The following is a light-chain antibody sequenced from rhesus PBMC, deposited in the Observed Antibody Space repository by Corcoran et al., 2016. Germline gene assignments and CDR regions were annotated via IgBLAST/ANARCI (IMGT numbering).Light chain of an antibody. CDR1: QAISSY. CDR3: QQQNSYPLT. V-gene: IGKV1-25*01. CDR2: RAS. Sequence: DIQMTQSPSSLSASVGDTVTITCRASQAISSYLVWYQQKPGKAPKLLSYRASTLQSGVPSRFSGSGSGTDFTLTISSLQPEDFATYYCQQQNSYPLTFGGGTKVEIK. J-gene: IGKJ4*01.